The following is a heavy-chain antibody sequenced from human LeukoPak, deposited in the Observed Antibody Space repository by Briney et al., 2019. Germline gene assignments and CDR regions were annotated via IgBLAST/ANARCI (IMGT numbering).Heavy chain of an antibody. CDR2: INHSGSI. D-gene: IGHD3-22*01. CDR1: GGSFSGYY. CDR3: ARDDYDSSGYYRLN. V-gene: IGHV4-34*01. Sequence: SETLSLTCAVYGGSFSGYYWSWIRQPPGKGLEWIGEINHSGSINYNPSLKSRVTISVDTSKNQFSLRLSSVTAADTAVYYCARDDYDSSGYYRLNWGQGTLVTVSS. J-gene: IGHJ4*02.